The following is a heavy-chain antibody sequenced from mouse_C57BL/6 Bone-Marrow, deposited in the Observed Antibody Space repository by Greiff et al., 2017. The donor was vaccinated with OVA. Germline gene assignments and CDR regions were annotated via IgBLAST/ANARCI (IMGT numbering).Heavy chain of an antibody. Sequence: EVQGVESGEGLVKPGGSLKLSCAASGFTFSSYAMSWVRQTPEKRLEWVAYISSGGDYIYYADTVKGRFTISRDNARNTLYLQMSSLKSEDTAMYYCTRDYYYGSSLYAMDYWGQGTSVTVSS. V-gene: IGHV5-9-1*02. CDR2: ISSGGDYI. D-gene: IGHD1-1*01. J-gene: IGHJ4*01. CDR3: TRDYYYGSSLYAMDY. CDR1: GFTFSSYA.